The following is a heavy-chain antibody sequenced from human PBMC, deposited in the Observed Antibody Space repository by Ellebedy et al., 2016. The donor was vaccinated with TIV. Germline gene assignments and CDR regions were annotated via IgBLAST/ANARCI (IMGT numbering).Heavy chain of an antibody. CDR2: IIPILVIA. J-gene: IGHJ6*02. Sequence: ASVKVSCKASGGTFSSYAINWVRQAPGQGLEWMGRIIPILVIANYAQTFQDRVTIIADKSTSTAFMELSSLRSEDTAVYYCARTHTAMLEYNYGMDVWGQGTTVTVSS. D-gene: IGHD5-18*01. CDR3: ARTHTAMLEYNYGMDV. CDR1: GGTFSSYA. V-gene: IGHV1-69*04.